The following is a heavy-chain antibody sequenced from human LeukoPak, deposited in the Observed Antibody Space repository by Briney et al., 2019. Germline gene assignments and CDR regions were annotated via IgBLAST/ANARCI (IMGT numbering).Heavy chain of an antibody. Sequence: GGSLRLSCAASGFTFSSYAMHWVRQAPGKGLEWVAVISYDGSNKYYADSVKGRFTISSDNSKNTLYLQMNSLRAEDTAVYYCASPVRIYYDSSGYGYWGQGTLVTVSS. V-gene: IGHV3-30*04. J-gene: IGHJ4*02. D-gene: IGHD3-22*01. CDR2: ISYDGSNK. CDR3: ASPVRIYYDSSGYGY. CDR1: GFTFSSYA.